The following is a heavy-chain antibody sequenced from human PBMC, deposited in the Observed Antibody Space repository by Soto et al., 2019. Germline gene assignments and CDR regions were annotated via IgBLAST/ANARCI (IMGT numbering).Heavy chain of an antibody. J-gene: IGHJ3*02. V-gene: IGHV1-8*01. CDR1: GYTFNTFD. CDR3: ARATNSDAFDI. Sequence: QVQLVQSGAEVKKPGAPVKVSCKASGYTFNTFDINWVRQATGQGLAWMGRMNPNSGNTGYAQKFQGRVTMTRNTSISTAYMELSSLRSEDTAVYYCARATNSDAFDIWGRGTMVTVSS. CDR2: MNPNSGNT. D-gene: IGHD2-8*01.